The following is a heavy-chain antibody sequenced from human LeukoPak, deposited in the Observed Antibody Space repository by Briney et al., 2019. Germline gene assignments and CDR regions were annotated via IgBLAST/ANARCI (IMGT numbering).Heavy chain of an antibody. Sequence: GGSLRLSCAASGFTFSNYAMSWVRQAPERGLEGVSTISSRGDSTYEADSVKGRFTISRDNSKNSLYLQMNNVRVEDTAVYYCAKGPRPDITVAHTVENWGQGTLVTVSS. CDR2: ISSRGDST. CDR1: GFTFSNYA. V-gene: IGHV3-23*01. CDR3: AKGPRPDITVAHTVEN. D-gene: IGHD6-19*01. J-gene: IGHJ4*02.